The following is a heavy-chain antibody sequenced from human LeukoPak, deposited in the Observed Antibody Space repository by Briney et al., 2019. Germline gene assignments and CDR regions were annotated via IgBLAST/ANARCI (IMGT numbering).Heavy chain of an antibody. CDR2: FGGSDRSAT. CDR3: AKGRGATVNDPVDQ. D-gene: IGHD1-26*01. J-gene: IGHJ4*02. Sequence: LSGGSLRLSCAASGFTFSTFAMSWFRQSPGKGLEWVSSFGGSDRSATYSADSVKGRFTISRDNSRNTLYLQMSDLRADDTAVYYCAKGRGATVNDPVDQWGQGTLVTVSS. V-gene: IGHV3-23*01. CDR1: GFTFSTFA.